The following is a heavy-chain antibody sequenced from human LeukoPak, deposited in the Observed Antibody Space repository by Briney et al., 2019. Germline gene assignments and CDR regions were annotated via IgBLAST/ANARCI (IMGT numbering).Heavy chain of an antibody. V-gene: IGHV3-23*01. Sequence: GGSLRLSCAASGFSFSTYSMTWVRQAPGKGLEWVSIISGSGGATYYADSVKGRFTISRDNSKNTLYLQMNSLRAEDTAVYYCAREGDYYYYYYMDVWGKGTTVTVSS. CDR1: GFSFSTYS. J-gene: IGHJ6*03. CDR3: AREGDYYYYYYMDV. CDR2: ISGSGGAT. D-gene: IGHD2-21*02.